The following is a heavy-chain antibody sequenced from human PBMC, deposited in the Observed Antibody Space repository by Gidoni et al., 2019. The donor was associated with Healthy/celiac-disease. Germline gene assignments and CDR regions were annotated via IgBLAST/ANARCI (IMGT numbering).Heavy chain of an antibody. D-gene: IGHD6-6*01. V-gene: IGHV4-61*02. CDR2: IYTGGST. Sequence: QVQLQESGPGLVKPSQTLSLTCTVSGGSISSGSYYGSWIRQPAGKGLEWIGRIYTGGSTNNTPPLKSRATISVETSKTQFSRKLSSGTAADPAVYYCARGGGAGQLVYNWFDPWGQGTLVTVSS. CDR3: ARGGGAGQLVYNWFDP. J-gene: IGHJ5*02. CDR1: GGSISSGSYY.